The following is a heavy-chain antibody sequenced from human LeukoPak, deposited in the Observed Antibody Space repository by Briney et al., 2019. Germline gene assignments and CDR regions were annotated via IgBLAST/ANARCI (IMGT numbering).Heavy chain of an antibody. Sequence: GGSLRLSCAASGFTFSSYSMNWVRQAPGKGLEWVSSISSSSSYIYYADSVKGRFTISRDNAKNSLYLQMNSLRAEDTAVYYCARDQLELRAFDIWDQGTMVTVSS. V-gene: IGHV3-21*01. CDR2: ISSSSSYI. D-gene: IGHD1-7*01. CDR1: GFTFSSYS. J-gene: IGHJ3*02. CDR3: ARDQLELRAFDI.